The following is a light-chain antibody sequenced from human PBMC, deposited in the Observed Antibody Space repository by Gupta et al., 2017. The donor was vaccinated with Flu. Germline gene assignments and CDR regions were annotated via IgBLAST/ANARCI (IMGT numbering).Light chain of an antibody. J-gene: IGLJ3*02. Sequence: SFDLTQPPSVSVSPGQTARITCSGDALPNQYTYWYQQKPGQAPVLIIFEDNERPSGIPVRFSGSTSGTTVTLTISGVQAEDEADDDCQSVDITATGVFGGGTKLTVL. V-gene: IGLV3-25*03. CDR2: EDN. CDR1: ALPNQY. CDR3: QSVDITATGV.